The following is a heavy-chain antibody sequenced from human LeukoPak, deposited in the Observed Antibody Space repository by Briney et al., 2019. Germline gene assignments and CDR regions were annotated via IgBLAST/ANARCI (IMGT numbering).Heavy chain of an antibody. J-gene: IGHJ4*02. CDR3: ARVHDYGAYDPDY. CDR2: MNPKSGKT. D-gene: IGHD4-17*01. V-gene: IGHV1-8*01. CDR1: GDTFTNYE. Sequence: GASVKVSCKASGDTFTNYEINWVRQAPGQGLEWMGWMNPKSGKTGYGQKFQGRVTMTRNTSITTAYMELSSLRPEDTAVYFCARVHDYGAYDPDYWGQGTLVTVSS.